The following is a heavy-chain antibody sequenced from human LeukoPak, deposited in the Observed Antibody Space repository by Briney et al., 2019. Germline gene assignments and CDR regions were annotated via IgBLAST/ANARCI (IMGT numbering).Heavy chain of an antibody. CDR1: GYTFTSYG. D-gene: IGHD2-21*02. CDR3: ARAIVVVTAITGDAFDI. V-gene: IGHV1-18*01. J-gene: IGHJ3*02. Sequence: ASVKVSCKASGYTFTSYGISWVRQAPGQGLEWMGWISAYNGNTNYAQKLQGRVTMTTDTSTSTAYMELRSLRSDDTAVYYCARAIVVVTAITGDAFDIWGQGTMVTVSS. CDR2: ISAYNGNT.